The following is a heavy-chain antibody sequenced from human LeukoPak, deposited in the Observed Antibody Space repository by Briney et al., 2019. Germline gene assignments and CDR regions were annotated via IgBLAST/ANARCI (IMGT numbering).Heavy chain of an antibody. Sequence: PSETLSLTCTVSGGSISSYYWSWIRQPPGKGLEWIGYIYYSGSTNYNPSLKSRVTMSVDTSKNQFSLKLSSVTAADTAVYYCARELYSRRNWFDPWGQGTLVTVSS. J-gene: IGHJ5*02. CDR1: GGSISSYY. CDR3: ARELYSRRNWFDP. V-gene: IGHV4-59*12. CDR2: IYYSGST. D-gene: IGHD3-22*01.